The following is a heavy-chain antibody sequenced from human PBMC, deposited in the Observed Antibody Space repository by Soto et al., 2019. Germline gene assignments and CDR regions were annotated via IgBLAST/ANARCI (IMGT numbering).Heavy chain of an antibody. CDR1: GFTFSSYA. D-gene: IGHD5-18*01. CDR2: ISYDGRNT. J-gene: IGHJ4*02. CDR3: ARDRTTRRYTYRPSLDF. V-gene: IGHV3-30*09. Sequence: QVQPLESGGGVVQPGRSLRLSCAASGFTFSSYAMHWVRQAPGKGLEWVAVISYDGRNTNYADSVKGRFAISRDNFNNTLFLEMNSLRAEDTAVYFCARDRTTRRYTYRPSLDFWGQGTLVTVSS.